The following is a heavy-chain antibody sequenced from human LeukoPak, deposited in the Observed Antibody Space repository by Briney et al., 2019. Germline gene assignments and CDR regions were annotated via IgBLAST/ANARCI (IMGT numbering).Heavy chain of an antibody. CDR2: ISSSSSYI. Sequence: GGSLRLSFAASGLTFSSYSMNWVRQAPGKGLEWVSSISSSSSYIYYADSVKGRFTISRDNAKNSLYLQMNSLRAEDTAVYYCASMLLGGSGWYDYWGQGTLVTVSS. V-gene: IGHV3-21*01. CDR3: ASMLLGGSGWYDY. J-gene: IGHJ4*02. D-gene: IGHD6-19*01. CDR1: GLTFSSYS.